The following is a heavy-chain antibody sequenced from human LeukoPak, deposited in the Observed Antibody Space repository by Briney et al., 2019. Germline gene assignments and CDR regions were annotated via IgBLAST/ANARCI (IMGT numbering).Heavy chain of an antibody. CDR2: IYYSGST. D-gene: IGHD6-13*01. CDR3: ARVVAAAVNIWFDP. CDR1: GGSISNKY. Sequence: SETLSLTCTVSGGSISNKYWSWIRQPPGKGLEWIGYIYYSGSTNYNPSLKSRVTILVDTSKNQFSLKLNSVTAADTAMYYCARVVAAAVNIWFDPWGQGTLVTVSS. V-gene: IGHV4-59*12. J-gene: IGHJ5*02.